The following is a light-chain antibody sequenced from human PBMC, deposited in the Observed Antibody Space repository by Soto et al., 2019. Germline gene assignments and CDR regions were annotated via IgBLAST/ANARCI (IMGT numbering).Light chain of an antibody. CDR2: AAS. V-gene: IGKV1-8*01. CDR1: QGISSY. J-gene: IGKJ1*01. CDR3: QQYYSYPPT. Sequence: AIRMTQSPSSLSASTGDRVTVTCRASQGISSYVAWYQQKPGKAPKLLIYAASTLQSGVPSRFSGSGFGTDFTLTISCLQSEDFATYYCQQYYSYPPTFGQGTKVDI.